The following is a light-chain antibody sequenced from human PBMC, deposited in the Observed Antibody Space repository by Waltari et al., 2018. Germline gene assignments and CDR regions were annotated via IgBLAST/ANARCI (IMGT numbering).Light chain of an antibody. CDR3: QQYNNWPRT. J-gene: IGKJ2*01. V-gene: IGKV3-15*01. Sequence: EIVMTQSPATLSVSPGETATLSCRAGQSVSSNLAWYQQKPGQAPRLLIYGASTRATGIPARFSASGSGTEFTLTVSSLQSEDFAVYYCQQYNNWPRTFGQGTKLEIK. CDR2: GAS. CDR1: QSVSSN.